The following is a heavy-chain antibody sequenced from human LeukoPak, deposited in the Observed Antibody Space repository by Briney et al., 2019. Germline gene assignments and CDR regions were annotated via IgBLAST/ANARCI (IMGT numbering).Heavy chain of an antibody. CDR3: ATTSRTVTGLDY. V-gene: IGHV3-9*01. Sequence: PGGSLRLSCAASGFTFDDYAMHWVRQAPGKGLEWVSGISWNSGSIGYADSVKGRFTISRDNAENSLYLQMNSLRAEDTAIYYCATTSRTVTGLDYWGQGTLVTVSS. J-gene: IGHJ4*02. CDR1: GFTFDDYA. D-gene: IGHD4-17*01. CDR2: ISWNSGSI.